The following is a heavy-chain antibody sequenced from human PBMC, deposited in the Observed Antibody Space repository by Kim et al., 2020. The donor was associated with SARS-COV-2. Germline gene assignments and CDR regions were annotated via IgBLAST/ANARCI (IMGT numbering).Heavy chain of an antibody. D-gene: IGHD3-9*01. CDR3: ARGYYDILTAIQGAFDI. CDR2: ISSSGSTI. Sequence: GGSLRLSCAASGFTFSDYYMSWIRQAPGKGLEWVSYISSSGSTIYYADSVKGRFTISRDNAKNSLYLQMNSLRAEDTAVYYCARGYYDILTAIQGAFDIWGQGTMVTVSS. J-gene: IGHJ3*02. V-gene: IGHV3-11*01. CDR1: GFTFSDYY.